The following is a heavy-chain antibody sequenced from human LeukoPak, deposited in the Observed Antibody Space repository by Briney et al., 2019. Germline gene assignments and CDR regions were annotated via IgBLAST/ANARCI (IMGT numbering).Heavy chain of an antibody. CDR1: GFTFSSYE. J-gene: IGHJ4*02. CDR2: ISSSGRTI. Sequence: PGGSLRLSCVASGFTFSSYEMVWVRRAPGKGLGWVSYISSSGRTIYYADSVRGRLTISRDNARNSLFLQMNSLRAEDTAVYYCARVASSGTYSDYWGQGSLVTVSS. CDR3: ARVASSGTYSDY. D-gene: IGHD3-10*01. V-gene: IGHV3-48*03.